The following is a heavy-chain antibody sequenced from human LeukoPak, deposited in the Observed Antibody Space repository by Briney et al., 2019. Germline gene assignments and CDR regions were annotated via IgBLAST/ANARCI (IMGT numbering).Heavy chain of an antibody. J-gene: IGHJ4*02. CDR3: AKDIWDYYTSGMEF. CDR2: IRDDGRDK. Sequence: PGGSLRLSCAASGFPFWNYGMHWVRQAPGKGLEWVAFIRDDGRDKHYVDSVKGRFTISRDNSKNTVHLQVTRLRAEDTAVYYRAKDIWDYYTSGMEFWGQGTLVTVSA. D-gene: IGHD3-10*01. CDR1: GFPFWNYG. V-gene: IGHV3-30*02.